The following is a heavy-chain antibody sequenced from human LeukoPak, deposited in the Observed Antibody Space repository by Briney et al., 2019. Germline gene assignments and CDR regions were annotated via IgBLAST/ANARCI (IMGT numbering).Heavy chain of an antibody. CDR3: AREDSSGYYHTNWFDP. J-gene: IGHJ5*02. CDR1: GYTFTGYY. D-gene: IGHD3-22*01. CDR2: INPNSGGT. V-gene: IGHV1-2*02. Sequence: ASVKVSCKASGYTFTGYYMHWVRQAPGQGLEWMGWINPNSGGTNYAQKFQGRVTMTRDTSISTAYMELSRLRSDDTAVYYCAREDSSGYYHTNWFDPWGQGTLVTVSS.